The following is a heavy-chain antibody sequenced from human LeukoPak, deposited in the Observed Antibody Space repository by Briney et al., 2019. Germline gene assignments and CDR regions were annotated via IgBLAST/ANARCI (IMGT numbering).Heavy chain of an antibody. Sequence: GGSLRLSCAASGFTFSSYGMHWVRQAPGKGLEWVAFIRYDGSNKHYADSVKGRFTISRDNSKKTLYLQMNSLRAEDTAVYYCARAAANYYYYYMDVWGKGTTVTVSS. J-gene: IGHJ6*03. CDR1: GFTFSSYG. CDR3: ARAAANYYYYYMDV. CDR2: IRYDGSNK. D-gene: IGHD6-25*01. V-gene: IGHV3-30*02.